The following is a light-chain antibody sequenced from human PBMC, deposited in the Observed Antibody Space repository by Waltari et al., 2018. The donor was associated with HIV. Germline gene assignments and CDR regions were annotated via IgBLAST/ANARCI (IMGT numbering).Light chain of an antibody. V-gene: IGKV1-39*01. J-gene: IGKJ3*01. CDR3: QQTYYVPFT. CDR1: QKLGSY. Sequence: QMSQSPSSLAASVGDRVSITGRASQKLGSYLSCYRQGTGKAHVLLIYKTFRLHTGVSSRFSGSGSGTEFTLTITDLQPEDFATYVCQQTYYVPFTFGPGTTVDV. CDR2: KTF.